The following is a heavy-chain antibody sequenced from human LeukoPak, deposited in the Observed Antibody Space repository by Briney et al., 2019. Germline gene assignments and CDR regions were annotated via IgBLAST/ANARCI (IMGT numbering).Heavy chain of an antibody. J-gene: IGHJ5*02. D-gene: IGHD3-10*01. CDR1: GGTFSSYA. CDR2: IIPFLGIA. Sequence: ASVQVSCKASGGTFSSYAIRWVRQAPGQGLEWMGRIIPFLGIANYAQKFQGRVTITADKSTRTAYMELSSLRSEDTAVYYCARGQYYYGSGAPARWFDPWGQGTLVTVSS. V-gene: IGHV1-69*04. CDR3: ARGQYYYGSGAPARWFDP.